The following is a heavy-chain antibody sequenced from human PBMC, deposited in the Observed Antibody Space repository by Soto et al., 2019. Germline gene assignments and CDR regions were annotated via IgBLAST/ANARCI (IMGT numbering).Heavy chain of an antibody. CDR3: ARGMTPPGAPAWYYFDS. D-gene: IGHD2-8*02. J-gene: IGHJ4*02. CDR2: FSLSGTT. Sequence: LSLTCTVSGASITGSSYWSWIRQPAGKGLEWIGRFSLSGTTSYNPSLRSRVTMPADVSKNQFSLRLTSVTAADTALYYCARGMTPPGAPAWYYFDSWGQGTLVTVSS. V-gene: IGHV4-4*07. CDR1: GASITGSSY.